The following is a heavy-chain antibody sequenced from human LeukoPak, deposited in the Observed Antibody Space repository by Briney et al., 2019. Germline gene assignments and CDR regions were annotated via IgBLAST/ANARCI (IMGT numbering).Heavy chain of an antibody. Sequence: GGSLRLSCAASGFTFSTYAMNWVRQAPGKGLEWVSTISDSGGSTYFADSVKGRFTISRDNSKNTLYLQMHSLRAEDTAVYFCARRSGVAVAGAFDYWGQGTLVTVSS. J-gene: IGHJ4*02. V-gene: IGHV3-23*01. CDR2: ISDSGGST. D-gene: IGHD6-19*01. CDR1: GFTFSTYA. CDR3: ARRSGVAVAGAFDY.